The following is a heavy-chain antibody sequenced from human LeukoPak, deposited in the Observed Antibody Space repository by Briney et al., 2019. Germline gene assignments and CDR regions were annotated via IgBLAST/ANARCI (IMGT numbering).Heavy chain of an antibody. D-gene: IGHD2/OR15-2a*01. J-gene: IGHJ4*02. CDR1: GFTFSSYA. CDR3: ARLVSSD. Sequence: GGSLRLSCAASGFTFSSYAMSWVRQAPGKGLEWVAAISGSGGTTYYADSVKGRFTISRDNSKNTVYLQMTSLRAEDTAVYYCARLVSSDWGQGTLVTVSS. CDR2: ISGSGGTT. V-gene: IGHV3-23*01.